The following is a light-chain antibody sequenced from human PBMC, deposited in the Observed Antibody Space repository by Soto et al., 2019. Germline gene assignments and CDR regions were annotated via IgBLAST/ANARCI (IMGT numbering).Light chain of an antibody. Sequence: QSVLTQPPSASGSPGHSVTISCTGTSSDVGGYNYVSWYQQHPGKAPKLMIYEVSKRPSGVPDRFSGSKSGNTASLTVSGLQAEDEADYYCSSYAGSNNLVFGGGTQLTVL. CDR3: SSYAGSNNLV. J-gene: IGLJ2*01. V-gene: IGLV2-8*01. CDR1: SSDVGGYNY. CDR2: EVS.